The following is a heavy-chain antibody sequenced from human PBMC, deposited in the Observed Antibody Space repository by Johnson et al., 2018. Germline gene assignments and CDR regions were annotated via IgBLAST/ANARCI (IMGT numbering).Heavy chain of an antibody. J-gene: IGHJ3*02. CDR2: ISYDGSNK. CDR1: GFTFSSYA. Sequence: QVQLVESGGGVVQPGRSLRLSCAASGFTFSSYAMHWVRQAPGKGLEWVAVISYDGSNKYYADSVKGRFTISRDNSKNTLYLQMNSLRAEDTAVYYCARGSCAYSSSCQKVAFDIWGQGTTATVSS. D-gene: IGHD6-13*01. CDR3: ARGSCAYSSSCQKVAFDI. V-gene: IGHV3-30-3*01.